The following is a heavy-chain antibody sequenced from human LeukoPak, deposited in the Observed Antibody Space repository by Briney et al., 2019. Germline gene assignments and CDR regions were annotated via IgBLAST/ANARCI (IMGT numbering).Heavy chain of an antibody. CDR2: LNTNGGST. CDR1: GFTFSTYA. V-gene: IGHV3-23*01. J-gene: IGHJ3*01. Sequence: GGSLRLSCAASGFTFSTYAMSWVRQAPGKGLEWVSTLNTNGGSTYYADSVKGRFTISRDNFKNTLYLQMDSLRAEDTALYYCAKKYGDNLRGFDVWGQGTMVTVSS. D-gene: IGHD4-17*01. CDR3: AKKYGDNLRGFDV.